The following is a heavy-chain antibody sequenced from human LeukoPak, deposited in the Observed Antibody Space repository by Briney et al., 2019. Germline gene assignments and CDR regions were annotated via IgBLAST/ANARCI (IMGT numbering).Heavy chain of an antibody. Sequence: GGSLRLSCAASGFTFSSYSINWVRQAPGKGLEWVSSISSSSSYIYYADSVKGRFTISRDNSKNTLYLQMNSLRAEDTAVYYCAKDTRPDYWGQGTLVTVSS. CDR1: GFTFSSYS. V-gene: IGHV3-21*04. CDR3: AKDTRPDY. CDR2: ISSSSSYI. J-gene: IGHJ4*02.